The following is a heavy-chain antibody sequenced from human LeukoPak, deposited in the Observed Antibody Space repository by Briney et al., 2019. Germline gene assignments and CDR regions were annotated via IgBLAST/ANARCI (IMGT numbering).Heavy chain of an antibody. Sequence: ASVKVSCKASGYTFTSYYMHWVRQAPGQGLEWMGGIIPIFGTANYAQKFQGRVTITADESTSTAYMELSSLKSEDTAVYYCARASPYSGYENYYYYMDVWGKGTTVTISS. CDR1: GYTFTSYY. J-gene: IGHJ6*03. CDR2: IIPIFGTA. D-gene: IGHD5-12*01. CDR3: ARASPYSGYENYYYYMDV. V-gene: IGHV1-69*13.